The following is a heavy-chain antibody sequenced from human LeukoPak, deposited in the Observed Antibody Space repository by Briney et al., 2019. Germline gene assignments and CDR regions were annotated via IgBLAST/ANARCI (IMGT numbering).Heavy chain of an antibody. Sequence: GRSLRLSCAASGFTFDDYAMHWVRQAPGKGLEWVSGISWNSGSIGYADSVKGRFTISRDNAKNSLYLQMNSLRAEDTALYYCARALSYSSSWYYYYYMDVWGKGTTVTISS. CDR1: GFTFDDYA. J-gene: IGHJ6*03. CDR2: ISWNSGSI. V-gene: IGHV3-9*01. D-gene: IGHD6-13*01. CDR3: ARALSYSSSWYYYYYMDV.